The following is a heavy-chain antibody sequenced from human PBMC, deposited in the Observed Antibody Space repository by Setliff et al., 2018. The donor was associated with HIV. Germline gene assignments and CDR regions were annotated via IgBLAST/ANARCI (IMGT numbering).Heavy chain of an antibody. Sequence: ASVKVSCKVSGYSLTELSIHWVRQAPGEGLEWMGGFDPEDDETVYAEKFQGRVTMTEDTSTDTAYMALRSLRSEDTAMYYFATSGFFDILTGPTPGVFDIWGPGTMVTVS. CDR3: ATSGFFDILTGPTPGVFDI. CDR2: FDPEDDET. V-gene: IGHV1-24*01. D-gene: IGHD3-9*01. CDR1: GYSLTELS. J-gene: IGHJ3*02.